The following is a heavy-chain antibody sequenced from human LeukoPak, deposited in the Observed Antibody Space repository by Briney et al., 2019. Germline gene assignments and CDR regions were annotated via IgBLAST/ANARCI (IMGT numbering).Heavy chain of an antibody. CDR2: IKSKTDGGTT. D-gene: IGHD2-2*01. CDR1: GFTFSNAW. CDR3: TTEPLIVVVPAADY. J-gene: IGHJ4*02. Sequence: PGGSLRLSCAASGFTFSNAWMSWVRQAPGKGLEWVGRIKSKTDGGTTDYAAPVKGRFTISRDDSKNTLYLQMNSLKTEDTAVYYCTTEPLIVVVPAADYWDQGTLVTVSS. V-gene: IGHV3-15*01.